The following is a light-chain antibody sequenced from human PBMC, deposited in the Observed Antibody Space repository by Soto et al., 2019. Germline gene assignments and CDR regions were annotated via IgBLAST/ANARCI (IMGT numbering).Light chain of an antibody. J-gene: IGKJ4*01. Sequence: IQLTQSPSSLSGSVGDRVTITCRASQTISSWLAWYQQKPGKAPKLLIYAASSLQSGVPSRFSGSGSGTDFTLTISNLQPEDFATYYCQQSYSTPPLTFGGGTKVDIK. V-gene: IGKV1-39*01. CDR3: QQSYSTPPLT. CDR1: QTISSW. CDR2: AAS.